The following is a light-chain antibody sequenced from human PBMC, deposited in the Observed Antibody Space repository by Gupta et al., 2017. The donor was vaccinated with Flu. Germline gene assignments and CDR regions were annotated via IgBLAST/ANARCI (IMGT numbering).Light chain of an antibody. CDR1: ALPRKY. CDR2: EDI. V-gene: IGLV3-10*01. J-gene: IGLJ3*02. Sequence: GQTARITCSGDALPRKYAYWYQQKSGQGPVLVIYEDIKRPSGIPDRFSGSSSGTMATLTISGAQVEDEADYYCFSPDGSANYWVFGGGTKLTVL. CDR3: FSPDGSANYWV.